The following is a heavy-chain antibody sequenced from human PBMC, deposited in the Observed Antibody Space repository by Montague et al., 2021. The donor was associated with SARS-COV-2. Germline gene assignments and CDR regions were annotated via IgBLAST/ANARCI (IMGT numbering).Heavy chain of an antibody. CDR1: EFTFSRYW. V-gene: IGHV3-7*01. CDR2: INQDGSDK. CDR3: SRDSVVGATAEWFDP. Sequence: SLRISCAASEFTFSRYWMTWVRQAPGKGLEWVASINQDGSDKRYVGSVKGRFTISRDNAMNSLFLQMNSLRVEDTAVYYCSRDSVVGATAEWFDPWGQGTLVTVSS. D-gene: IGHD1-26*01. J-gene: IGHJ5*02.